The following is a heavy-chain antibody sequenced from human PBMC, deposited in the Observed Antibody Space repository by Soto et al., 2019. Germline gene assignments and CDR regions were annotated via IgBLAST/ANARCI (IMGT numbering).Heavy chain of an antibody. CDR1: GITYNTYA. Sequence: QVQLVQSGPEMKKPGASVKLSCKASGITYNTYAIHWVRQAPGQGLEWMGWINAGNGDTRISQNFQGRVTLTRDTSASTVYMDLDSLKSEDTGVYYCARAISGYVTWGQVTLVTVSS. CDR3: ARAISGYVT. J-gene: IGHJ4*02. CDR2: INAGNGDT. V-gene: IGHV1-3*01. D-gene: IGHD5-12*01.